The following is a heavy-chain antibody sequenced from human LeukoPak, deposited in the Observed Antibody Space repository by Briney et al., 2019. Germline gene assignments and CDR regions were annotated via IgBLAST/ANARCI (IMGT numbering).Heavy chain of an antibody. Sequence: GGSLRLSCAASGFTFSSYWMSWVRQAPGKGLEWVANIKQVGSEKYYVDSVKGRFTISRDNAKNSLYLQMNSLRAEDTAVYYCARDQITRYSSSSSDYWGQGTLVTVSS. CDR2: IKQVGSEK. D-gene: IGHD6-6*01. J-gene: IGHJ4*02. V-gene: IGHV3-7*01. CDR1: GFTFSSYW. CDR3: ARDQITRYSSSSSDY.